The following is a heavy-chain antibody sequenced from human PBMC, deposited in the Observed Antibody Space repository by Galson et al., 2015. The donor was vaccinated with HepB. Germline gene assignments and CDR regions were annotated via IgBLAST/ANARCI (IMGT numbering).Heavy chain of an antibody. Sequence: SLRLSCAASGFTFSSYAMHWVRQAPGKGLEWVAVISYDGSNKYYADSVKGRFTISRDNSKNTLYLQMNSLRAEDTAVYYCAREDPGGSYPGYWGQGTLVTVSS. CDR1: GFTFSSYA. J-gene: IGHJ4*02. D-gene: IGHD1-26*01. CDR2: ISYDGSNK. CDR3: AREDPGGSYPGY. V-gene: IGHV3-30-3*01.